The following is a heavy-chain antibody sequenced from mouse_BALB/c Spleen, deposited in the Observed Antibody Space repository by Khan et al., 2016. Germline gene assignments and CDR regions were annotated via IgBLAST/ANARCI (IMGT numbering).Heavy chain of an antibody. CDR3: ARSTTTEGDFDY. J-gene: IGHJ2*01. CDR2: INTYTGEP. Sequence: QIQLVQSGPELKKPGETVKISCKASGYTFTNYGMNWVKQAPGKGLKWMGWINTYTGEPTYADDFKGRFAFSLETSASTAYLQINNLKNEDTATYCCARSTTTEGDFDYWGQGTTLTVSS. V-gene: IGHV9-3-1*01. D-gene: IGHD1-1*01. CDR1: GYTFTNYG.